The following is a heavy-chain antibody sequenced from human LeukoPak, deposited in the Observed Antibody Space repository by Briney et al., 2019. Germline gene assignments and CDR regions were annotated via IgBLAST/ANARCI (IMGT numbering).Heavy chain of an antibody. CDR2: IKPSGGST. V-gene: IGHV1-46*01. CDR3: AREPRITGTAYFDY. CDR1: GYTLTDYY. J-gene: IGHJ4*02. D-gene: IGHD1-7*01. Sequence: ASVKVSCKASGYTLTDYYMHWVRQAPGQGLEWMGIIKPSGGSTSYAQKFQGRVTMTRDTSTNTVYMELSSLRSEDTAVYYCAREPRITGTAYFDYWGQGTLVTVSS.